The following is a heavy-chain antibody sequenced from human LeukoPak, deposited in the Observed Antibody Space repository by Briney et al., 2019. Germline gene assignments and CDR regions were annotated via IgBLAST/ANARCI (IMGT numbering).Heavy chain of an antibody. CDR1: GGSISSYY. CDR2: IYTSGST. D-gene: IGHD4-23*01. Sequence: SETLSLTCTVSGGSISSYYWSWIRQPAGKGLEWIGRIYTSGSTNYNPSLKSRVTISVDTSKNQFSLKLSSVTAADTAVYYCAREYGGNSLSTMDYWGQGTLVTVSS. CDR3: AREYGGNSLSTMDY. J-gene: IGHJ4*02. V-gene: IGHV4-4*07.